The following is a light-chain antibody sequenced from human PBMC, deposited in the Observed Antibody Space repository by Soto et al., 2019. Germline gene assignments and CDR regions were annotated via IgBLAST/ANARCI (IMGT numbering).Light chain of an antibody. Sequence: DIQMTQSPSSLSASIGDRITITCRASQSISTYLNWYQQKPGKAPRLLIYGASTLQNGVPSRFXGSGSATEYTLTISSLQPEDFATYYCQQSFITPPLTFGGGTKVEMK. J-gene: IGKJ4*01. V-gene: IGKV1-39*01. CDR3: QQSFITPPLT. CDR2: GAS. CDR1: QSISTY.